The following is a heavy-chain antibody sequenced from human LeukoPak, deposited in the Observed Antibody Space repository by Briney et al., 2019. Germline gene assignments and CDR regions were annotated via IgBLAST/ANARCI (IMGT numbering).Heavy chain of an antibody. CDR2: IWYDGSNK. CDR1: GFTFSSYG. V-gene: IGHV3-33*01. Sequence: GGSLRLSCAASGFTFSSYGMHWVRQAPGKGLEWVAAIWYDGSNKYYADSVKGRFTISRDNSKNTLYLQMNSLRAEDTAVYYCARQPISGYYYGMDVWGQGTTVTVSS. J-gene: IGHJ6*02. D-gene: IGHD3-3*01. CDR3: ARQPISGYYYGMDV.